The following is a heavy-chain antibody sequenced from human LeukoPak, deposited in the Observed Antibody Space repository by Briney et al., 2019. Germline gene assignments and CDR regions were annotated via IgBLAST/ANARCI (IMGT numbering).Heavy chain of an antibody. CDR1: GYSFTSYW. V-gene: IGHV5-51*01. J-gene: IGHJ4*02. Sequence: GESLKISCKGSGYSFTSYWIGWVRQMPGKGLEWMGIIYPGDSDTRYSPSFQGQVTISADKSIGTAYLQWSSLKASDTAMYYCARHLSSTVTKGGFDYWGQGTLVTVSS. CDR3: ARHLSSTVTKGGFDY. D-gene: IGHD4-17*01. CDR2: IYPGDSDT.